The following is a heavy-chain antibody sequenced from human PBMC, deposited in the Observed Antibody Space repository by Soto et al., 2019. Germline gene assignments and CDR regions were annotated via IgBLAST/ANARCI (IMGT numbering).Heavy chain of an antibody. CDR3: ASSTASADLDY. CDR1: RGSITDNY. V-gene: IGHV4-59*08. J-gene: IGHJ4*02. Sequence: PSETLSLTCTVSRGSITDNYWNWIRQPPGKGLEWIGYIFYSGPTTYNPSLKGRITISIDASKSQFSLNLRSVTAADAATFYCASSTASADLDYWGQGTLVTVSS. CDR2: IFYSGPT. D-gene: IGHD2-8*02.